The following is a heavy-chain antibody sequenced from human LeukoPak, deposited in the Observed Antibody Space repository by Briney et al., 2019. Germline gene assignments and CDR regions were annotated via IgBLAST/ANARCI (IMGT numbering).Heavy chain of an antibody. Sequence: SETLSLTCTVSGGSISSYYWRWIRQPAGKGLEWIGRIHVSGSTNYNPSLKSRVTVSVDTSKNQFSLKLSSVTAADTAIYYCARGRPYSASYYDSDYWGQGTLVTVSS. J-gene: IGHJ4*02. V-gene: IGHV4-4*07. CDR1: GGSISSYY. CDR3: ARGRPYSASYYDSDY. CDR2: IHVSGST. D-gene: IGHD1-26*01.